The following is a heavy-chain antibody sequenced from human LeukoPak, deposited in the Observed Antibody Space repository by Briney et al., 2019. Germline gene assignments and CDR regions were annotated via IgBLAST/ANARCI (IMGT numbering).Heavy chain of an antibody. D-gene: IGHD5-24*01. CDR3: ARGGRDGYSTLDY. CDR2: IYHSGST. CDR1: GGSITSGGYS. J-gene: IGHJ4*02. Sequence: PSETLSLTCAVSGGSITSGGYSWSWIRQPPGKGLEWIGYIYHSGSTYYNPSLKSRVTISVDRSKNQFSLKLSSVTAADTAVYYCARGGRDGYSTLDYWGQGTLVTVSS. V-gene: IGHV4-30-2*01.